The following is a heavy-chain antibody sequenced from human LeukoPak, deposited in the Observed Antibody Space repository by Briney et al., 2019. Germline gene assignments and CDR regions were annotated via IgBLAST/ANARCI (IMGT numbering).Heavy chain of an antibody. Sequence: PGRSLRLSCADSEFTFSRYGMHWVRQAPGKGLEWVAVISYDGSNKYYADSVKGRFTISRDNSEHTLYLEMNSLRGEDTAMYYCAKDPGYTYGYSFDYWGQGTLVTVSS. D-gene: IGHD5-18*01. J-gene: IGHJ4*02. V-gene: IGHV3-30*18. CDR3: AKDPGYTYGYSFDY. CDR2: ISYDGSNK. CDR1: EFTFSRYG.